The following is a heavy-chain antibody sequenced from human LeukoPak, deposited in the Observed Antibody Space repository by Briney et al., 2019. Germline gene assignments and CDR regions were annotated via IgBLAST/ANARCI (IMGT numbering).Heavy chain of an antibody. D-gene: IGHD3-22*01. CDR3: AKEIYYDSSAFFDY. V-gene: IGHV3-30*18. CDR1: GFSFRSYG. J-gene: IGHJ4*02. CDR2: IGSDGSKK. Sequence: PGGSLRLSRAASGFSFRSYGIHWVRQAPGKGLEWVAVIGSDGSKKYYADSVKGRFTISRDNSKNTLYLQMNSLRTEDTAMYFCAKEIYYDSSAFFDYWGQGTPVTVSS.